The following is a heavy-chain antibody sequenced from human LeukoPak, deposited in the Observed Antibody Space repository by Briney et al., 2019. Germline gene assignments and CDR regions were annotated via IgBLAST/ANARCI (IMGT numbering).Heavy chain of an antibody. CDR2: ISLDGNNE. Sequence: QTGGFLRLSCSAAVFTFRNYYMHWVRQAPGKGLEWVAVISLDGNNEYYADSVKGRFSLSRDNSMNTLYLQLNSLRTEDTAMYYCARDLSGHWTYDYWGQGTLVTVSS. CDR1: VFTFRNYY. D-gene: IGHD1-1*01. V-gene: IGHV3-30-3*01. CDR3: ARDLSGHWTYDY. J-gene: IGHJ4*03.